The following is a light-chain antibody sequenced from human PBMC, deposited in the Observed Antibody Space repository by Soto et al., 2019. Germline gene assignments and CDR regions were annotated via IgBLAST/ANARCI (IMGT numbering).Light chain of an antibody. V-gene: IGLV2-23*02. J-gene: IGLJ1*01. Sequence: QSALTQPASVSGSPGQSITIPCTGTSGDVEGYNLVSWYQQHPGKAPKLMIYEVTERPSGVSNRFSGSKSGNTASLTISGLQPDDEADYHCCSYAGNSEVFGTGTKVTVL. CDR1: SGDVEGYNL. CDR2: EVT. CDR3: CSYAGNSEV.